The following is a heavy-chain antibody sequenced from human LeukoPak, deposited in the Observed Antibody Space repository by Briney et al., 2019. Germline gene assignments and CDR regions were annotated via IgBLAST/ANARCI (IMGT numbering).Heavy chain of an antibody. CDR1: GDSTSNGDYY. J-gene: IGHJ4*02. Sequence: SETLSLTCTVSGDSTSNGDYYWSWIRQPPGKGLEWIGYIHYRGSTFYNPSLKSRVTMSVDTSKNQSSLKLSSVTAADTAVYYCARDRSRPNPFFDSWGQGTLVTVSS. CDR3: ARDRSRPNPFFDS. CDR2: IHYRGST. D-gene: IGHD6-13*01. V-gene: IGHV4-30-4*01.